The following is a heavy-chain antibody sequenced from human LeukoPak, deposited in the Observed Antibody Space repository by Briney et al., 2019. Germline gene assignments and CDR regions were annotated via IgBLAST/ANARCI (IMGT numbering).Heavy chain of an antibody. Sequence: GGSLRLSCAASGFTFSSYAMSWVRQAPGKGLEWVPAISGSGGSTYYADSVKGRFTISRDNSKNTLYLQMNSLRAEDTAVYYCAAYYYDILTGYFDYWGQGTLVTVSS. CDR2: ISGSGGST. V-gene: IGHV3-23*01. CDR3: AAYYYDILTGYFDY. CDR1: GFTFSSYA. D-gene: IGHD3-9*01. J-gene: IGHJ4*02.